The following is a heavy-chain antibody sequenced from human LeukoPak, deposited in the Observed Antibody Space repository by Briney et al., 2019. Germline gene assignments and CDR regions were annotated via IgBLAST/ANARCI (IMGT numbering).Heavy chain of an antibody. V-gene: IGHV1-8*03. CDR3: ARVSAWGQDLQWLVGNYYYYYMDV. Sequence: ASVKVSCKASGYTFTSYDINWVRQATGQGLEWMGWMNPNRGNTGYAQKFQGRVTITRNTSISTAYMELSSLRSEDTAVYYCARVSAWGQDLQWLVGNYYYYYMDVWGKGTTVTVSS. CDR1: GYTFTSYD. CDR2: MNPNRGNT. J-gene: IGHJ6*03. D-gene: IGHD6-19*01.